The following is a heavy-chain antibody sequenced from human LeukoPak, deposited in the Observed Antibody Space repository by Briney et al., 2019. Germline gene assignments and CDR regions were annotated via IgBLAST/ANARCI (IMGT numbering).Heavy chain of an antibody. CDR2: INPSGGST. V-gene: IGHV1-46*01. Sequence: GASVKVSCKASGYIFTSYYMHWVRQAPGQGLEWMGIINPSGGSTSYAQKFQGRVTMTRDTSTSTVYMELSSLRSEDTAVYYCARDLGQWLVEDWFDPWGQGTLVTVSS. CDR1: GYIFTSYY. D-gene: IGHD6-19*01. CDR3: ARDLGQWLVEDWFDP. J-gene: IGHJ5*02.